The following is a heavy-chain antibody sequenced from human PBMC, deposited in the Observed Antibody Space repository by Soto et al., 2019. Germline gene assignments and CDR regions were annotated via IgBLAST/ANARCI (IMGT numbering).Heavy chain of an antibody. J-gene: IGHJ2*01. D-gene: IGHD3-22*01. Sequence: QVTLKESGPVLVKPTETLTLTCTVSGFSLSNARMGVSWIRQPPGKALEWLAHIFSNDEKSYSTSLKSRLTISKDTSKSPVVLTMTNMDPVDTATYYCARMDYYDSSGYRYWYFDLWGRGTLVTVSS. CDR1: GFSLSNARMG. CDR3: ARMDYYDSSGYRYWYFDL. V-gene: IGHV2-26*01. CDR2: IFSNDEK.